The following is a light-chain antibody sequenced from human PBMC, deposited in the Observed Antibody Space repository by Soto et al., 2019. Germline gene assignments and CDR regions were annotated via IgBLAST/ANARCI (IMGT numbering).Light chain of an antibody. Sequence: EIVLTQSPGTLSLSPGERATLSCRASQSVSSGYLAWYQQKPGQAPRLLIYGASRRVTGIPDRFIGSGSGTDFTLAISRLEPEDFAVYHCHQYGSSPWTFGQGTKVEIK. CDR2: GAS. CDR1: QSVSSGY. V-gene: IGKV3-20*01. J-gene: IGKJ1*01. CDR3: HQYGSSPWT.